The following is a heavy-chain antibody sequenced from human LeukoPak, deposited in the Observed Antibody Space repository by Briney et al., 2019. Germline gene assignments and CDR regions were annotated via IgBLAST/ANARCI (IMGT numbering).Heavy chain of an antibody. CDR2: ISSSSSYI. Sequence: GGSLRLSCAASGFTFSSYSMNWVRQAPGKGLEWVSSISSSSSYIYYADSVKGRFTISRDNAKNSLYLQMNSLRAEDTAVYYCARGNWCTNGVCYFDYWGQGTLVTVSS. CDR3: ARGNWCTNGVCYFDY. J-gene: IGHJ4*02. V-gene: IGHV3-21*01. CDR1: GFTFSSYS. D-gene: IGHD2-8*01.